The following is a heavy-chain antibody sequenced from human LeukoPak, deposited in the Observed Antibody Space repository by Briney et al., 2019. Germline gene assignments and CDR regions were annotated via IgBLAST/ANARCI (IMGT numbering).Heavy chain of an antibody. CDR3: AKAFGNQYESGSGVFDS. Sequence: LGGSLRLSCAASGFTFSDYYMSWIRQAPGKGLEWVSYISSSGSTIYYADSVKGRFTISRDNAKNSLYLQMNSLRAEDTAVYYCAKAFGNQYESGSGVFDSWGQGALVTVSS. V-gene: IGHV3-11*01. CDR1: GFTFSDYY. J-gene: IGHJ4*02. CDR2: ISSSGSTI. D-gene: IGHD3-10*01.